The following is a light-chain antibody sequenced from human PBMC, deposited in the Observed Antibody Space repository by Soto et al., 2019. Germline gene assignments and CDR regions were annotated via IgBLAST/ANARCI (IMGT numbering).Light chain of an antibody. J-gene: IGKJ1*01. V-gene: IGKV3-20*01. CDR3: QQYGGSTRT. CDR2: GAS. CDR1: QSFTTQ. Sequence: IVLTQSPGTLSLSPLDGGTLXFTSSQSFTTQLAWYQQKPGQAPRLIIHGASSRATGVPDRITGSGSGTDFTLSISRLEPEDFAVYYCQQYGGSTRTFGQGTKVDIK.